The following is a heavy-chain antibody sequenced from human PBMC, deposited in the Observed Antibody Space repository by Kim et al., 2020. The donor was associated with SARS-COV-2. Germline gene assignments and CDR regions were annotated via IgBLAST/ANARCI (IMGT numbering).Heavy chain of an antibody. Sequence: SQTLSLTCAISGDSVSSDIASWHWIRQSPSRGLEWLGRTYYKSRWFTDYAVSVRGRINISPDTSKNQVSLQLNSVTPEDAALYYCGRGFSGRYSWGQGTLVTVSS. D-gene: IGHD1-26*01. J-gene: IGHJ5*02. CDR3: GRGFSGRYS. V-gene: IGHV6-1*01. CDR2: TYYKSRWFT. CDR1: GDSVSSDIAS.